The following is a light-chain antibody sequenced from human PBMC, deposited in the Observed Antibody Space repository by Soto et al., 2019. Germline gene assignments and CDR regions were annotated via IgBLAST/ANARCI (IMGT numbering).Light chain of an antibody. CDR3: AAWDDSLNGFYV. CDR2: SNN. CDR1: SSSIGSNT. J-gene: IGLJ1*01. V-gene: IGLV1-44*01. Sequence: QSVLTQPPSASGTPGQRVTISCSGSSSSIGSNTVNWYQQLPGTAPKLLIYSNNQRPSGVPDRFSGSKSGTSASLAISGLQSEDEADYYCAAWDDSLNGFYVSGTGTKVTVL.